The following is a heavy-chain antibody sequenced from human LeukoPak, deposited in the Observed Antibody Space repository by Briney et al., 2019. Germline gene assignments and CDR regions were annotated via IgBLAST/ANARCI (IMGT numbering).Heavy chain of an antibody. CDR2: ISDSSGFT. D-gene: IGHD6-13*01. CDR3: ARTLTAPGHFDY. J-gene: IGHJ4*02. CDR1: GFTFSDYY. Sequence: PGGSLRLSCAASGFTFSDYYMGWIRQAPGKGLEWVSYISDSSGFTNYADFVKGRFTISRDNAKNSLYLHMNSLRAEDTAVYYCARTLTAPGHFDYWGQGTLVTVSS. V-gene: IGHV3-11*06.